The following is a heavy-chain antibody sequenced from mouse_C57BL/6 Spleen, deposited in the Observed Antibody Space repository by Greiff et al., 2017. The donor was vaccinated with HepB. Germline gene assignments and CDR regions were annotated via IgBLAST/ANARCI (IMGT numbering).Heavy chain of an antibody. D-gene: IGHD1-1*01. CDR1: GFSFNTYA. Sequence: EVHLVESGGGLVQPKGSLKLSCAASGFSFNTYAMNWVRQAPGKGLEWVARIRSKSNNYATYYADSVKDRFTISRDDSESMLYLQMNNLKTEDTAMYYCVRHYYYGSNWYFDVWGTGTTVTVSS. CDR3: VRHYYYGSNWYFDV. J-gene: IGHJ1*03. V-gene: IGHV10-1*01. CDR2: IRSKSNNYAT.